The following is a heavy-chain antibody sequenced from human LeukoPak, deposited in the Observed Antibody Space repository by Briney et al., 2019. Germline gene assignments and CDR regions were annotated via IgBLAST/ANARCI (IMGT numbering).Heavy chain of an antibody. J-gene: IGHJ3*02. V-gene: IGHV1-69*01. CDR3: ARSIVRGAPDDAFDI. CDR1: GGTFSRYP. D-gene: IGHD3-10*01. CDR2: IIPIFGTA. Sequence: SVKVSCKASGGTFSRYPISWVRQAPGQGLEWMGGIIPIFGTANYAQKFQGRVTITADESTSTAYMELSSLRSEDTAVYYCARSIVRGAPDDAFDIWGQGTMVTVSS.